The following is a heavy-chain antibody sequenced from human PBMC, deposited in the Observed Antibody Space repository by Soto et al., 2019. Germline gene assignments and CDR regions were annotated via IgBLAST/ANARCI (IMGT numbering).Heavy chain of an antibody. Sequence: KPSETLSLTCAVSGGSISSGGYSWSWIRQPPGKGLEWIGYIYHSGSTYYNPSLKSRVTISVDRSKNQFSLKLSSVTAADTAVYYCAVDYGDYVGAFDIWGQGTMVTVSS. V-gene: IGHV4-30-2*01. CDR1: GGSISSGGYS. D-gene: IGHD4-17*01. J-gene: IGHJ3*02. CDR3: AVDYGDYVGAFDI. CDR2: IYHSGST.